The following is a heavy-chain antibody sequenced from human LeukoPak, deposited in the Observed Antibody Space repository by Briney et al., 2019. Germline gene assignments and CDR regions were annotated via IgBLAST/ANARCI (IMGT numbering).Heavy chain of an antibody. V-gene: IGHV3-11*04. CDR1: GFTFSDYY. Sequence: GGSLRLSCAASGFTFSDYYMRWIRQAPGKGLGWVSNISSSGSNIYYADSVKGRFPIPMGNAKNSLYLQMNSLRAEDTAVYYCANGRYSYGYQYAFDIWGQGTMVTVSS. CDR3: ANGRYSYGYQYAFDI. CDR2: ISSSGSNI. J-gene: IGHJ3*02. D-gene: IGHD5-18*01.